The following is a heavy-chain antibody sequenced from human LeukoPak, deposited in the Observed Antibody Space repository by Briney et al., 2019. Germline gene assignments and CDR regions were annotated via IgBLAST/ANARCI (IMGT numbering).Heavy chain of an antibody. CDR1: GFTFSSYA. V-gene: IGHV3-9*01. CDR2: ISWNSGSI. CDR3: AKVYITVVRGVITHDAFDI. J-gene: IGHJ3*02. D-gene: IGHD3-10*01. Sequence: GGSLRLSCAASGFTFSSYAMSWVRQAPGKGLEWVSGISWNSGSIAYADSVKGRFTISRDSARSSLYLQMNSLRAEDTALYYCAKVYITVVRGVITHDAFDIWGQGTMVTVSS.